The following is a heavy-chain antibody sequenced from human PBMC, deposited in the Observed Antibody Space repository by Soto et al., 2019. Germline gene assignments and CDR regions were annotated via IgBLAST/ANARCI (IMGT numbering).Heavy chain of an antibody. CDR1: GFTFSRYS. Sequence: GGSLRLSCAASGFTFSRYSMHWVRQAPGKGLEWVAAISYDETNESYAGSVKGRFTISRDISKNTMFLQMNSLRPEDTAVYFCSRAPFDSSGYFAYWGLGTLVTVSS. CDR3: SRAPFDSSGYFAY. D-gene: IGHD3-22*01. V-gene: IGHV3-30-3*01. J-gene: IGHJ4*02. CDR2: ISYDETNE.